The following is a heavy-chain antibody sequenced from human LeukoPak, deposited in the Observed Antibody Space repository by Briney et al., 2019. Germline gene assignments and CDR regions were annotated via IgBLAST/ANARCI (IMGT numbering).Heavy chain of an antibody. CDR1: GGSISSSSYY. CDR3: ARRTTAVDY. D-gene: IGHD2-2*01. J-gene: IGHJ4*02. Sequence: PSETLSLTCTVSGGSISSSSYYWGWLRQPPGKGLEWIGSIYYSGSTYYNPSLKSRVTISVDTSKNQFSLKLSSVTAADTAVYYCARRTTAVDYWGQGTLVTVSS. CDR2: IYYSGST. V-gene: IGHV4-39*01.